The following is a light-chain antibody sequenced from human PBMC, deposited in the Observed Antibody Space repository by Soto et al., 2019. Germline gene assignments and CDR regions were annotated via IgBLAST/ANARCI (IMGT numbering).Light chain of an antibody. J-gene: IGKJ1*01. Sequence: AIQMTQSPSSLSASVGDRVTITCRASQGIRNDLGWYQQKPGKAPNLLIYAASSLQSGVPSRFSGSGSGTDFTLTISSLQPEDFATYYWLHDYNYPRTFGQGTKVEIK. V-gene: IGKV1-6*01. CDR1: QGIRND. CDR2: AAS. CDR3: LHDYNYPRT.